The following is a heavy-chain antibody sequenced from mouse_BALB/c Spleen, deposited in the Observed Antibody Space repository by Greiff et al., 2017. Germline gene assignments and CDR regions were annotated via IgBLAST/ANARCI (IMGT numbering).Heavy chain of an antibody. CDR1: GYSITSDYA. V-gene: IGHV3-2*02. J-gene: IGHJ3*01. Sequence: EVQLQESGPGLVKPSQSLSLTCTVTGYSITSDYAWNWIRQFPGNKLEWMGYISYSGSTSYNPSLKSRISITRDTSKNQFFLQLNSVTTEDTATYYCARSGSNRFAYWGQGTLVTVSA. D-gene: IGHD3-1*01. CDR3: ARSGSNRFAY. CDR2: ISYSGST.